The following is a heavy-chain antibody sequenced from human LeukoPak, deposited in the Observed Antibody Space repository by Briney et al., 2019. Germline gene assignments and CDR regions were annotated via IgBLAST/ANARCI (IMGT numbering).Heavy chain of an antibody. CDR2: ISSSGSTI. CDR1: GFTFSSYE. Sequence: GGSLRLSCAASGFTFSSYEMNWVGQAPGKGLEWVSYISSSGSTIYYADSVKGRFTISRGNAKNSLYLQMNSLRAEDTAVYYCARGGTLEYFQHWGQGTLVTVSS. V-gene: IGHV3-48*03. J-gene: IGHJ1*01. CDR3: ARGGTLEYFQH.